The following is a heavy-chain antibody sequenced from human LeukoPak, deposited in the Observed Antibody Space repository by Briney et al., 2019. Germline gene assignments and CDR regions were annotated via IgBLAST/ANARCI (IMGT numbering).Heavy chain of an antibody. D-gene: IGHD5-12*01. CDR2: IIPILGIA. Sequence: SVKVSCKASGGTFSSYAISWVRQAPGQGLEWMGRIIPILGIANYAQKFQGRVTITADKSTSTAYMELSSLRSEDTAVYYCARAQSYVGYAGADYWGQGTLVTVSS. J-gene: IGHJ4*02. V-gene: IGHV1-69*04. CDR3: ARAQSYVGYAGADY. CDR1: GGTFSSYA.